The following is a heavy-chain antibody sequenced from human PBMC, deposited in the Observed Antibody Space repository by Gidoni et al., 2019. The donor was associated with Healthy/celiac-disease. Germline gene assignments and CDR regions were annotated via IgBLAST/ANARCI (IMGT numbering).Heavy chain of an antibody. CDR2: IYYSGST. V-gene: IGHV4-39*07. CDR3: AREGVTMVRLYGMDV. Sequence: QLQLQESGPGLVKPSATLSLTCTVSGGSISSSSYYWGWIRQPPGKGLEWIGSIYYSGSTYYNPSLKSRVTISVDTSKNQFSLKLSSVTAADTAVYYCAREGVTMVRLYGMDVWGQGTTVTVSS. D-gene: IGHD3-10*01. CDR1: GGSISSSSYY. J-gene: IGHJ6*02.